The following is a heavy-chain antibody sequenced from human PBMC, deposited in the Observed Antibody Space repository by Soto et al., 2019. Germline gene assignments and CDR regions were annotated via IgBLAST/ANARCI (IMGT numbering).Heavy chain of an antibody. D-gene: IGHD3-10*01. CDR3: ARGFEWFGELCSMDV. J-gene: IGHJ6*02. Sequence: SETLSLTCTVSGGSISSYYWSWIRQPPGKGLEWIGYIYYSGSTNYNPSLKSRVTISVDTSKNQFSLKLSSVTAADTAVYYCARGFEWFGELCSMDVWGQGTTVTVSS. CDR1: GGSISSYY. V-gene: IGHV4-59*01. CDR2: IYYSGST.